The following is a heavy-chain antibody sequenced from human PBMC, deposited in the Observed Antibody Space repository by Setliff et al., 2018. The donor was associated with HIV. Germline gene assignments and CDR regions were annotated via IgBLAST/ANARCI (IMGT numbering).Heavy chain of an antibody. Sequence: GGSLRLSCAASGFAFSDFWMSWARQAPGKGLEWVANIDEDGMEKYYEGSLKGRFTISRDNAKNSLFLQMNSLRADDTAVYYCAALSLRTNSVYGVISTRFDPCGQGTLVTVSS. J-gene: IGHJ5*02. V-gene: IGHV3-7*03. CDR3: AALSLRTNSVYGVISTRFDP. D-gene: IGHD3-3*01. CDR1: GFAFSDFW. CDR2: IDEDGMEK.